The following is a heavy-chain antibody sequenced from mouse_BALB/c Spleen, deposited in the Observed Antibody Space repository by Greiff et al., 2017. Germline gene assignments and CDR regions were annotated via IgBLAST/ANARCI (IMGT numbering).Heavy chain of an antibody. CDR2: ISSGSSTI. J-gene: IGHJ4*01. V-gene: IGHV5-17*02. Sequence: EVKLMESGGGLVQPGGSRKLSCAASGFTFSSFGMHWVRQAPEKGLEWVAYISSGSSTIYYADTVKGRFTISRDNPKNTLFLQMTSLRSEDTAMYYCARSLPAMDYWGQGTSVTVSS. CDR3: ARSLPAMDY. CDR1: GFTFSSFG.